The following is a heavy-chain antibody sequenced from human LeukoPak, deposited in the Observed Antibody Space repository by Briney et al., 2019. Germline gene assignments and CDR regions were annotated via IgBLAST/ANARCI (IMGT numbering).Heavy chain of an antibody. CDR1: GFTFSSYA. CDR2: ISGSGGST. CDR3: AKCITIFGVVIPIEYYYYGMDV. J-gene: IGHJ6*02. V-gene: IGHV3-23*01. D-gene: IGHD3-3*01. Sequence: GGSLRLSCAASGFTFSSYAMSWVRQAPGKGLEWVSAISGSGGSTYYADSVKGRFTISRDNSKNTLYLQMNSLRAEDMAVYYCAKCITIFGVVIPIEYYYYGMDVWGQGTTVTVSS.